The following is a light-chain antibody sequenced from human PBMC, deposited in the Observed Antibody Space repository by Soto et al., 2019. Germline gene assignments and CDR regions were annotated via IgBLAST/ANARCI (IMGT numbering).Light chain of an antibody. Sequence: EIVLTQSPGTLSLSPGERATLSCRASQSVSSSYLAWYQQKPGQAPRLLIYVASSRATGIQDKFSGSGSGTDFALSLSRLEPADFAVYYCQQHGSSPLTFGGGTKVEIK. CDR1: QSVSSSY. J-gene: IGKJ4*01. V-gene: IGKV3-20*01. CDR3: QQHGSSPLT. CDR2: VAS.